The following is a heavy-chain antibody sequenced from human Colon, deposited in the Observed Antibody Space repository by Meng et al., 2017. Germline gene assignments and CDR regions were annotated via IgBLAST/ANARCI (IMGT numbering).Heavy chain of an antibody. D-gene: IGHD3-3*01. J-gene: IGHJ2*01. CDR3: ARVVGITIFGVVDWYFDL. Sequence: QVQLQESAPGLVKPSQTLSLTCAVSGDSISSSNWWSWVRQPPGKGLEWIGEIFHSGSTNYNPSLKSRATISVDRSRNQFTLQLSSVTAADTAVYYCARVVGITIFGVVDWYFDLWGRGTLVTVSS. CDR1: GDSISSSNW. CDR2: IFHSGST. V-gene: IGHV4-4*02.